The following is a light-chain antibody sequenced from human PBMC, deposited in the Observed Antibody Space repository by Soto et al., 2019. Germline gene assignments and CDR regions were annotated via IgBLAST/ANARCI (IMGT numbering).Light chain of an antibody. CDR1: SGDVGSYKY. J-gene: IGLJ2*01. Sequence: QSALTQPASVSGSPGQSISVSCTGSSGDVGSYKYVSWYQQHPGKAPKLIIYEVNKRPSGVSDRFSGSKSGNTASLTISGLQAEDEADYYCSSYTNTSTLVIFGGGTKLTVL. V-gene: IGLV2-14*01. CDR3: SSYTNTSTLVI. CDR2: EVN.